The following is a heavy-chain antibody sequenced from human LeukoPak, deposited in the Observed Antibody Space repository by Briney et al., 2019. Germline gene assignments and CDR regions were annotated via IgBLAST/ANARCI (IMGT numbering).Heavy chain of an antibody. CDR3: TRRLDD. Sequence: GGSLRLSCAASGFTLSSYAMHWVRQAPGKGLEWVANIKRDESEKNYLDSVKGRFTISRDNAQNSLYLRMNGLRVEDTAVYYCTRRLDDWGQGTLVTVSS. CDR2: IKRDESEK. J-gene: IGHJ4*02. CDR1: GFTLSSYA. V-gene: IGHV3-7*01. D-gene: IGHD3-16*01.